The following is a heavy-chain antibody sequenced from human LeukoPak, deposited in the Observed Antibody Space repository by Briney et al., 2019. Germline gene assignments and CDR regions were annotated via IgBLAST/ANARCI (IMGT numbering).Heavy chain of an antibody. J-gene: IGHJ4*02. D-gene: IGHD6-13*01. CDR2: ISSSGSYR. Sequence: PGGSLTLSCDASGFTFSDHYMTWIRQAPGKGLEGVSHISSSGSYRNYADSVKGRFTISRDNAKNSLYLQMDSLRAEDTAVYYCARADSSSWFDYWGQGALVTVSS. CDR1: GFTFSDHY. V-gene: IGHV3-11*05. CDR3: ARADSSSWFDY.